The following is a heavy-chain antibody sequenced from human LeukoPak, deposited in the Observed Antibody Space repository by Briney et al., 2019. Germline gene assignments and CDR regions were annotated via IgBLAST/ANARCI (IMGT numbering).Heavy chain of an antibody. D-gene: IGHD2-2*01. CDR3: ARDPRDCSSTSCGYLDY. J-gene: IGHJ4*02. Sequence: GRSLRLSCAASGFTFSSYAMHWVGQAPGKGLEWGAVISYDGSNKYYADSVKGRFTISRDNSKNTLYLQMNSLRAEDTAVYYCARDPRDCSSTSCGYLDYWGQGTLVTVSS. V-gene: IGHV3-30*04. CDR2: ISYDGSNK. CDR1: GFTFSSYA.